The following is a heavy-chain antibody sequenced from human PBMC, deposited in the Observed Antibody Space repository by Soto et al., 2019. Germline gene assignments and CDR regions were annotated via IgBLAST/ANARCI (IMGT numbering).Heavy chain of an antibody. V-gene: IGHV4-39*01. CDR1: GGSISSSSYY. J-gene: IGHJ5*02. CDR3: DYYDSSGYHDWFDP. Sequence: SETLSLTCTVSGGSISSSSYYWGWIRQPPGKGLEWIGSIYYSGSTYYNPSLKSRVTISVDTSKNQFSLKLSSVTAADTAVYYCDYYDSSGYHDWFDPWGQGTLVTVSS. D-gene: IGHD3-22*01. CDR2: IYYSGST.